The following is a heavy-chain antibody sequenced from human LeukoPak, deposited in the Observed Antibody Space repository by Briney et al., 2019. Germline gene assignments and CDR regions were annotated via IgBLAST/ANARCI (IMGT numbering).Heavy chain of an antibody. CDR1: GFTFSRYG. D-gene: IGHD3-10*01. Sequence: GGSLRLSCAASGFTFSRYGMSWVRQAPGKGLEWVSAISGSGGRTYYADSVKGRFTISRDNSKNTLYLQMNSLRAEDTAVYYCAKVRGSGRGNAFDIWGQGTMVTVSS. V-gene: IGHV3-23*01. CDR2: ISGSGGRT. J-gene: IGHJ3*02. CDR3: AKVRGSGRGNAFDI.